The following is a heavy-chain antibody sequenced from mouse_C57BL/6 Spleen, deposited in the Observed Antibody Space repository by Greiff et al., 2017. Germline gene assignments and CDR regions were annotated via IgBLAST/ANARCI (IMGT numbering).Heavy chain of an antibody. CDR1: GYSFTDYN. Sequence: VQLKQSGPEPVKPGASVKISCKASGYSFTDYNMNWVKQSNGKSLEWIGVINPNYGTTSYNQKFKGKATLTVDQSSSPAFMQLNSLTSEDSAVYYCARNRGYYYDMDYWGQGTSVTVSS. CDR2: INPNYGTT. CDR3: ARNRGYYYDMDY. J-gene: IGHJ4*01. D-gene: IGHD3-2*02. V-gene: IGHV1-39*01.